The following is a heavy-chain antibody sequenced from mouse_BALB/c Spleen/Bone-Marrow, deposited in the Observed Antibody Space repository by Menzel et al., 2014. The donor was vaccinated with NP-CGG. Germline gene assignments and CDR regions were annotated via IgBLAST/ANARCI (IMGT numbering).Heavy chain of an antibody. D-gene: IGHD3-3*01. J-gene: IGHJ4*01. CDR1: GFTFSDYY. CDR2: ISDGGTYT. CDR3: AGTWEAMDY. V-gene: IGHV5-4*02. Sequence: EVKLVESGGGLVKPGGPLKLSCAASGFTFSDYYMYWVRQTPEKRLEWVATISDGGTYTYYPDSVRGRFTISRDNAKNNLYLQMSSLKSEDTAMYYCAGTWEAMDYWGQGTSVTVSS.